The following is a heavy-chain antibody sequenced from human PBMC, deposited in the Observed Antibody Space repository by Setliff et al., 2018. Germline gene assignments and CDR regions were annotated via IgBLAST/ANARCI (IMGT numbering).Heavy chain of an antibody. J-gene: IGHJ4*02. D-gene: IGHD5-18*01. V-gene: IGHV1-24*01. CDR3: ARHSYSYGYNLKYYFDY. CDR2: FDPEDGET. CDR1: GYTLTELS. Sequence: ASVKVSCKVSGYTLTELSMHWVRQAPGKGLEWMGGFDPEDGETIYAQKFQGRVTITADKSTSTAYMELSSLRSEDTAVYYCARHSYSYGYNLKYYFDYWGQGTLVTVSS.